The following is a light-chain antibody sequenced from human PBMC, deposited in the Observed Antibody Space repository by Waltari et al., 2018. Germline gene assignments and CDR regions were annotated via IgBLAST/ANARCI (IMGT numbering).Light chain of an antibody. CDR3: NSFTSSSTGG. Sequence: WYQQHPDKAPKLMIDEGSNRPSGVSNRFSGSKSGNTASLTISGPQPEDEADDDCNSFTSSSTGGVGGGTKLTVL. V-gene: IGLV2-14*01. CDR2: EGS. J-gene: IGLJ2*01.